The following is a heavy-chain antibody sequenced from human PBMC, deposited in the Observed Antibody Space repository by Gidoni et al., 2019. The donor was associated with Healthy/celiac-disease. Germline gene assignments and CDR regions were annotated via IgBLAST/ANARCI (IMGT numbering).Heavy chain of an antibody. V-gene: IGHV3-23*01. CDR1: GFTFSSYA. D-gene: IGHD3-22*01. Sequence: EVQLLESGGGLVQPGGSLRLSCAASGFTFSSYAMSWVRQAPGKGLEWVSAISGSGGSTYYADSVKGRFTISRDNSKNTLYLQMNSLRAEDTAVYYCAKERGPIYYDRQDAFDIWGQGTMVTVSS. CDR3: AKERGPIYYDRQDAFDI. CDR2: ISGSGGST. J-gene: IGHJ3*02.